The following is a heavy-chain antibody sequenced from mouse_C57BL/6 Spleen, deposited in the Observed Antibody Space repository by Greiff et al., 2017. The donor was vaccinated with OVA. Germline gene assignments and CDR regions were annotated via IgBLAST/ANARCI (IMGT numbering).Heavy chain of an antibody. J-gene: IGHJ4*01. CDR3: TRGLDSSGYDYYAMDY. Sequence: QVQLQQSGAELVRPGASVTLSCKASGYTFTDYEMHWVKQTPVHGLEWIGAIDPETGGTAYNQKFKGKAILTADKSSSTAYMELRSLTSEDSAVYYCTRGLDSSGYDYYAMDYWGQGTSVTVSS. CDR2: IDPETGGT. V-gene: IGHV1-15*01. D-gene: IGHD3-2*02. CDR1: GYTFTDYE.